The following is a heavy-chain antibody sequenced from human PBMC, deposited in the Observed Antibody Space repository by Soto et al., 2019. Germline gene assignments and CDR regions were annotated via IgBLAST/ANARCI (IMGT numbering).Heavy chain of an antibody. J-gene: IGHJ6*02. CDR3: ASYYCSGGSCYGYYYYYGMDV. Sequence: SVKVSCKASGGTFSSYAISWVRQAPGQGLEWMGGIIPIFGTANYAQKFQGRVTITADKSTSTAYMELSSLRSEDTAVYYCASYYCSGGSCYGYYYYYGMDVWGQGTTVTVSS. CDR1: GGTFSSYA. V-gene: IGHV1-69*06. D-gene: IGHD2-15*01. CDR2: IIPIFGTA.